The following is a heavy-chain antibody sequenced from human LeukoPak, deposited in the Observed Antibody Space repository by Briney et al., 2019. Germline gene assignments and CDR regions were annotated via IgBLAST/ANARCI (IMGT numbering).Heavy chain of an antibody. D-gene: IGHD2-21*02. CDR2: IYHSGST. CDR3: AWFTSVGDPLDY. CDR1: GGSISSSNW. V-gene: IGHV4-4*02. J-gene: IGHJ4*02. Sequence: PSETLSLTCAVSGGSISSSNWWSWVRQPPGKGLEWIGEIYHSGSTNYNPSLKSRVTISVDKSKNQFSLKLSSVTAADTAVYYCAWFTSVGDPLDYWGQGTLVTVSS.